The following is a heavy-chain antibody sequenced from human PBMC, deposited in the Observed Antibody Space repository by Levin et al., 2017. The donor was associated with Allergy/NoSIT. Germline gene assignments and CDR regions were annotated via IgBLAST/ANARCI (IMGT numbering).Heavy chain of an antibody. CDR1: GFTFSSYG. J-gene: IGHJ4*02. V-gene: IGHV3-30*18. CDR3: AKGPTVTYVRS. D-gene: IGHD4-17*01. Sequence: GESLRLSCAASGFTFSSYGMHWVRQAPGKGLEWVAVISYDGSNKYYADSVKGRFTISRDNSKNTLYLQMNSLRAEDTAVYYCAKGPTVTYVRSWGQGTLVTVSS. CDR2: ISYDGSNK.